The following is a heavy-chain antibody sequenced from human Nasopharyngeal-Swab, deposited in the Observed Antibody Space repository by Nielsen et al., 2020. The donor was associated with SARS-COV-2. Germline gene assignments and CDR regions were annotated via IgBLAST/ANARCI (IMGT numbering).Heavy chain of an antibody. D-gene: IGHD5-18*01. CDR3: ARSSDTAKVSRYYYYGMDV. V-gene: IGHV5-51*01. J-gene: IGHJ6*02. CDR1: GYSFTSYW. CDR2: IYPGDSDT. Sequence: GESLKISCKGSGYSFTSYWIGWVRQMPGKGLEWMGIIYPGDSDTRYSPSFQGQVTISADKSISTAYLQWSSLKASDTAMYYCARSSDTAKVSRYYYYGMDVWGQGATVTVSS.